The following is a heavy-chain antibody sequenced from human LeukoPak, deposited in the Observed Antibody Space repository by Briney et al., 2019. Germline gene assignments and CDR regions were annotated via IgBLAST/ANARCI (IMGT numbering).Heavy chain of an antibody. CDR2: ISYDGSNK. J-gene: IGHJ4*02. CDR1: GFTSSSYG. Sequence: PGGSLRLSCAASGFTSSSYGMHWVRQAPGKGLEWVAVISYDGSNKYYADSVKGRFTISRDNSKNTLYLQMNSLRAEDTAVYYCAKDLDSSGPYFDYWGQGTLVTVSS. CDR3: AKDLDSSGPYFDY. D-gene: IGHD6-19*01. V-gene: IGHV3-30*18.